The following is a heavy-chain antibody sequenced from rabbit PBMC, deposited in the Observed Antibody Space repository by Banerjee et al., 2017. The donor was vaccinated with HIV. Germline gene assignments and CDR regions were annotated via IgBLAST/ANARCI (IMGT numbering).Heavy chain of an antibody. CDR1: GFSFSSGYD. J-gene: IGHJ4*01. V-gene: IGHV1S40*01. CDR2: IYAGSSGST. CDR3: ARDLFEYVGGVGYGYANLNL. Sequence: QQLVESGGGLVKPGASLTLTCTASGFSFSSGYDMCWVRQATGKGLEWIACIYAGSSGSTYYASWAKGRFTISKTSSTTVTLQMTSLTAADTATYFCARDLFEYVGGVGYGYANLNLWGQGTLVTVS. D-gene: IGHD6-1*01.